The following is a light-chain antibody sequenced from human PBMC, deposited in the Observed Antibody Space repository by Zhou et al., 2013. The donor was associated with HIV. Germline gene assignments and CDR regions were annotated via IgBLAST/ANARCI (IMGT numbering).Light chain of an antibody. V-gene: IGKV1-5*03. CDR3: QQYNSYSS. J-gene: IGKJ1*01. CDR2: KAS. CDR1: QTIGSW. Sequence: DIQMTQSPSTLSASVGDRVTITCRASQTIGSWLAWYQQKPGKAPNLLIYKASNLESGVPSRFSGSGSGTEFTLTISSLQPDDFATYFCQQYNSYSSFGQGTKVEIK.